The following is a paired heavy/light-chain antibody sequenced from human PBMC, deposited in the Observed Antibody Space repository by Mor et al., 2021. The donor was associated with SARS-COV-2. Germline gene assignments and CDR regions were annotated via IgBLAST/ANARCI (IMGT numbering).Heavy chain of an antibody. CDR2: IYSSGNP. V-gene: IGHV4-39*01. J-gene: IGHJ4*02. Sequence: QLQLQESGPGLVKPSETLSLSCAVSGDTITRSGFYWGWIRQPPGKGLEWIGSIYSSGNPYYNPSLESRVTISMDTSKNQLSLRLTSVTAADTAVYYCARHYARDGYSNIDYWGQGTLVTVSS. CDR3: ARHYARDGYSNIDY. D-gene: IGHD4-4*01. CDR1: GDTITRSGFY.
Light chain of an antibody. J-gene: IGKJ5*01. V-gene: IGKV3-20*01. CDR1: QSVSSNY. CDR2: GVS. CDR3: QVYGGSPLIT. Sequence: EIVLTQFPGTLSLSPGERATLSCRASQSVSSNYLAWFQQKPGQAPRLLIYGVSSRATGIPDRFSGSGSGTDFALTISRLEPEDFAVYYCQVYGGSPLITFGQGARLEIK.